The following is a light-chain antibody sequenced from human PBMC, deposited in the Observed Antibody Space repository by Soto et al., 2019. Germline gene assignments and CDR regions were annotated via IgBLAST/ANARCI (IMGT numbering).Light chain of an antibody. CDR1: SSNIGSNT. J-gene: IGLJ7*01. CDR2: SNN. V-gene: IGLV1-44*01. Sequence: QSVLTQPPSASGTPGQRVTISCSGSSSNIGSNTVNWYQQPPGTAPKLLIYSNNQRPSGVPDRFSGSKSGTSASLAISGLQSADEADYYCAAWDDSLNGAVFGGGTQLTVL. CDR3: AAWDDSLNGAV.